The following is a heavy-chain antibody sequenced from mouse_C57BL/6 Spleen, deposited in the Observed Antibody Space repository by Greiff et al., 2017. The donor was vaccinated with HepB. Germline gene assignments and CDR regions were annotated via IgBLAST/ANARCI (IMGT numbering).Heavy chain of an antibody. CDR2: IYPRSGNT. CDR1: GYTFTSYG. Sequence: VQLQQSGAELARPGASVKLSCKASGYTFTSYGISWVKQRTGQGLEWIGEIYPRSGNTYYNEKFKGKATLTADKSSSKAYMELRSLTSEDSAVYFCARSFPYFDYWGQGTTLTVSS. CDR3: ARSFPYFDY. V-gene: IGHV1-81*01. J-gene: IGHJ2*01.